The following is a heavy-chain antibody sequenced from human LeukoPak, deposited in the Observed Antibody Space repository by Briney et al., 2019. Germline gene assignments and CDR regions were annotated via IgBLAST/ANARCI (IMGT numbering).Heavy chain of an antibody. CDR2: ISWNSGSI. CDR1: GFTFDDYA. J-gene: IGHJ4*02. D-gene: IGHD6-13*01. CDR3: AKAPQGSSWSFDY. Sequence: PGRSLRLSCAASGFTFDDYAMHWVRQAPGKGLEWVSGISWNSGSIGYADSVKGRFTISRDNAKNSLYLQMNSLRAEDMALYYCAKAPQGSSWSFDYWGQGTLVTVSS. V-gene: IGHV3-9*03.